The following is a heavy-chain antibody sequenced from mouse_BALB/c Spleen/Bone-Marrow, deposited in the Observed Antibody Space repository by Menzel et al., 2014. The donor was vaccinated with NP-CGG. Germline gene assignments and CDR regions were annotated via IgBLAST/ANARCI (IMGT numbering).Heavy chain of an antibody. CDR3: ARDDYDDQYYFDY. D-gene: IGHD2-4*01. J-gene: IGHJ2*01. Sequence: EVKLVESGGGLVKPGGSLKLSCAASGFTFSSYAMSWVRQTPEKRLEWVASISSGGSTYYPDSVKGRFTISRDNARNIRYLQMSSLRSEDTAMYYCARDDYDDQYYFDYWGQGTTLTVSS. V-gene: IGHV5-6-5*01. CDR1: GFTFSSYA. CDR2: ISSGGST.